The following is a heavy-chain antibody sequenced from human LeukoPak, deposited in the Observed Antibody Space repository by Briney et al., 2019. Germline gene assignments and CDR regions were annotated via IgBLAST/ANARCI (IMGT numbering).Heavy chain of an antibody. CDR3: ARDSSYCTNGVCQYYFDY. V-gene: IGHV4-31*03. J-gene: IGHJ4*02. D-gene: IGHD2-8*01. Sequence: SETLSLTCTVSGGSVSSGSYYWSWIRQHPGKGLEWIGCSYYSGSTYYNPSLKSRVTISVDTSKNQFSLKLSSVTAADTAVYYCARDSSYCTNGVCQYYFDYWGQGTLVTVSS. CDR1: GGSVSSGSYY. CDR2: SYYSGST.